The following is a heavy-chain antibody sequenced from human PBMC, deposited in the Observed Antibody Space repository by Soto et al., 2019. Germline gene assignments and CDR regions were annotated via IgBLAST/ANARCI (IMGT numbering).Heavy chain of an antibody. D-gene: IGHD5-18*01. CDR2: ISGSGGST. CDR1: GFTFSSYA. CDR3: AKGHGYGFDY. Sequence: GGSLRLSVAVAGFTFSSYAMNWVRQAPGKGLEWVSGISGSGGSTYHADSVKGRLTISRDNSKNTLYLQMNSLRAEDTAVYYCAKGHGYGFDYWGQGTLVTVSS. V-gene: IGHV3-23*01. J-gene: IGHJ4*02.